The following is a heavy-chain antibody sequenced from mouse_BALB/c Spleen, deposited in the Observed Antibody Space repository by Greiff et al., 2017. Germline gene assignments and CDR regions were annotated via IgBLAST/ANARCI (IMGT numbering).Heavy chain of an antibody. CDR2: INPYNGAT. CDR1: GYSFTGYY. CDR3: ARSGVRYDTGMDY. V-gene: IGHV1-31*01. J-gene: IGHJ4*01. Sequence: EVQLQESGPELVKPGASVKISCKASGYSFTGYYMHWVKQSHVKSLEWIGRINPYNGATSYNQNFKDKASLTVDKSSSTAYMELHSLTSEDSAVYYCARSGVRYDTGMDYWGQGTSGTVSS. D-gene: IGHD2-3*01.